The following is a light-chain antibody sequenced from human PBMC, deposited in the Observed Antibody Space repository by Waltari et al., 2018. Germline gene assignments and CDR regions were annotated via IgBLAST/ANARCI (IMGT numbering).Light chain of an antibody. V-gene: IGLV2-23*02. CDR3: SSYAGDNIVV. Sequence: QSALTQPASVSGSLGQSITISCTGTNSDVGSYNVVSWHQQPPGKAPKLLLYGVTKRPSGVSTRFSGSKSGNTASMTISGLQAEDEADYYCSSYAGDNIVVFGGGTRLTVV. CDR1: NSDVGSYNV. J-gene: IGLJ2*01. CDR2: GVT.